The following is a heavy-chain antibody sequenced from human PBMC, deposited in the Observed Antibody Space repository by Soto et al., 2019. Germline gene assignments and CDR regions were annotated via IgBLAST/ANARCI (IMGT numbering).Heavy chain of an antibody. V-gene: IGHV4-34*01. CDR3: ARGAKQWLVLWFDP. D-gene: IGHD6-19*01. CDR2: INHSGST. J-gene: IGHJ5*02. CDR1: GGAFGGYY. Sequence: SETLSLACAVYGGAFGGYYWSWIRQPQGKGLGWIGEINHSGSTNYNPSLKSRVTMSVDTSKNQFSLKLSSVTAADTAVYYCARGAKQWLVLWFDPWGHGTLVT.